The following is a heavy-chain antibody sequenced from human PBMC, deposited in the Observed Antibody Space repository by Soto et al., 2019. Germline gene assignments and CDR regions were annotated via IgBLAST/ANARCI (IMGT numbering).Heavy chain of an antibody. D-gene: IGHD3-10*01. Sequence: SVKVSCKASGGTFSSYAISWVRQAPGQGLEWMGGIIPIFGTANYAQKFQGRVTITADKSTSTAYMELSSLRSEDTAVYYCARDGPITMVQGVINYYGMDVWGQGTTVTVSS. CDR2: IIPIFGTA. CDR3: ARDGPITMVQGVINYYGMDV. V-gene: IGHV1-69*06. CDR1: GGTFSSYA. J-gene: IGHJ6*02.